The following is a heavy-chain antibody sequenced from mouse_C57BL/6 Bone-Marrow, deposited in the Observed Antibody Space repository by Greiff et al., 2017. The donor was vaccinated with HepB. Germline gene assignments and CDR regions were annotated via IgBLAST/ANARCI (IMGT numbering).Heavy chain of an antibody. J-gene: IGHJ2*01. CDR1: GFNIKDDY. Sequence: EVQLQESGAELVRPGASVKLSCTASGFNIKDDYMHWVKQRPEQGLEWIGWIDPENGDTEYASKFQGKATITADTSSNTAYLQLSSLPSEDTAVYYCTDGSRGYWGQGTTLTVSS. CDR2: IDPENGDT. V-gene: IGHV14-4*01. CDR3: TDGSRGY. D-gene: IGHD2-3*01.